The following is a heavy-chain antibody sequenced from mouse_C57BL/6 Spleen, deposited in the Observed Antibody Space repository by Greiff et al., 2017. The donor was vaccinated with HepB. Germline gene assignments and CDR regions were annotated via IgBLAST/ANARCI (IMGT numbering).Heavy chain of an antibody. J-gene: IGHJ4*01. CDR2: INPSSGNT. CDR1: GYTFTSYW. V-gene: IGHV1-7*01. D-gene: IGHD2-3*01. Sequence: VQLQESGAELAKPGASVKLSCKASGYTFTSYWMHWVKQRPGQGLEWIGAINPSSGNTTYNQKFKDKAKLTADKSSSTAYMQLSSLTYEDSAVYYCARGDDNSAMDYWGQGTSVTVSS. CDR3: ARGDDNSAMDY.